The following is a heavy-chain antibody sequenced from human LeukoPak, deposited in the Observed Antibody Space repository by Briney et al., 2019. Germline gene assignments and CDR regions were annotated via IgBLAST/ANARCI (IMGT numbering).Heavy chain of an antibody. D-gene: IGHD2-21*01. V-gene: IGHV3-48*03. Sequence: GGSLRLSCGASGFILSDYEVNWVRQAPGKGLEWIAYIYTSGNSKYYADSLKGRFTVSRDNAKNSVFLQMDSLRAEDTAVYYCARETINCGGDCFDYWGQGTLVTVAS. J-gene: IGHJ4*02. CDR1: GFILSDYE. CDR2: IYTSGNSK. CDR3: ARETINCGGDCFDY.